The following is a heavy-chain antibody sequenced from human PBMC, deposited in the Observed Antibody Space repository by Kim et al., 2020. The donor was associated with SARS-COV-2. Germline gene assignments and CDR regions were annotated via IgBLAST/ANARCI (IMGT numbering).Heavy chain of an antibody. Sequence: SQTISLTCAISGDSVSSNSAAWNWIRQSPSRGLEWLGRTYYRSKWYNDYAVSVKSRITINPDTSKNQFSLQLNSVTPEDTAVYYCARDGSSWGYYYYYGMDVWGQGTTVTVSS. D-gene: IGHD6-13*01. CDR3: ARDGSSWGYYYYYGMDV. CDR1: GDSVSSNSAA. J-gene: IGHJ6*02. CDR2: TYYRSKWYN. V-gene: IGHV6-1*01.